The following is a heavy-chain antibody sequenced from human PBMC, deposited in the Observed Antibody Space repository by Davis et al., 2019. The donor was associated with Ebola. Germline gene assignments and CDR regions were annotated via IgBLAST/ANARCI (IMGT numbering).Heavy chain of an antibody. CDR2: IIPILGIA. J-gene: IGHJ5*02. V-gene: IGHV1-69*04. CDR3: ARDPSIAALKGDP. Sequence: SVKVSCKASGGTFSSYAISWVRQAPGQGLEWMGRIIPILGIANYAQKFQGRVTITADKSMSTAYMELSSLRSEDTAVYYCARDPSIAALKGDPWGQGTLVTVSS. CDR1: GGTFSSYA. D-gene: IGHD6-6*01.